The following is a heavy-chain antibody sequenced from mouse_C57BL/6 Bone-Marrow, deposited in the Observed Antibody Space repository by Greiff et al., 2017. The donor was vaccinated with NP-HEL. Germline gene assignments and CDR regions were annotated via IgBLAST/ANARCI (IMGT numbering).Heavy chain of an antibody. CDR3: ARGGTIVTTDYFDY. V-gene: IGHV1-54*01. Sequence: QVQLKESGAELVRPGTSVKVSCKASGFAFTNYLIEWVKQRPGQGLEWIGVINPGSGGTNYNEKFKGKATLTADKSSSTAYMQLSSLTSEDSAVYFCARGGTIVTTDYFDYWGQGTTLTVSS. J-gene: IGHJ2*01. CDR1: GFAFTNYL. CDR2: INPGSGGT. D-gene: IGHD2-5*01.